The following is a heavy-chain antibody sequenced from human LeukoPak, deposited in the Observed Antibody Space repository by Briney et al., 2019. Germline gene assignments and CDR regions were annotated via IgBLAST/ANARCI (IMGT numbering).Heavy chain of an antibody. V-gene: IGHV4-59*12. D-gene: IGHD6-19*01. CDR1: GGSTSSYY. J-gene: IGHJ5*02. CDR3: ARARSGSYGYSSGWYNS. CDR2: IYYSGST. Sequence: SETLSLTCTVSGGSTSSYYWSWIRQPPGKGLEWIGYIYYSGSTNYNPSLKSRVTISVDTSKNQFSLKLSSVTAADTAVYYCARARSGSYGYSSGWYNSWGQGTLVTVSS.